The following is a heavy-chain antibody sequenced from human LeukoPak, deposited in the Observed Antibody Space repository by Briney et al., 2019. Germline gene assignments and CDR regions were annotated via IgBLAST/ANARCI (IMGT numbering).Heavy chain of an antibody. Sequence: ASVKVSCAASGYAFTGYYIHWVRESPGPGREWMGGMNPNSGGTNSSQKFQGRVTMTRDTSISTAYMELSRLRSDDTAVYYCARDRSPILTDYSLDAFDIWGQGRMVTVSS. D-gene: IGHD3-9*01. J-gene: IGHJ3*02. CDR1: GYAFTGYY. CDR2: MNPNSGGT. CDR3: ARDRSPILTDYSLDAFDI. V-gene: IGHV1-2*02.